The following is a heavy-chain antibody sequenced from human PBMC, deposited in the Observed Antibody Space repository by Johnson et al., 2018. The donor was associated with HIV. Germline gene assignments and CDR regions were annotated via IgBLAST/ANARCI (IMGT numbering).Heavy chain of an antibody. J-gene: IGHJ3*02. V-gene: IGHV3-7*03. CDR3: AKASDNRFAFDI. Sequence: QLVESGGGVVQPGGSLRLSCAASGFTFSSYGMHWVRQAPGKGLEWVANIKEDGSEKYYVDSVEGRFTISRDNAKNSLYLQMNSLRAEDTALYYCAKASDNRFAFDIWGQGTMVTVSS. CDR2: IKEDGSEK. D-gene: IGHD1-14*01. CDR1: GFTFSSYG.